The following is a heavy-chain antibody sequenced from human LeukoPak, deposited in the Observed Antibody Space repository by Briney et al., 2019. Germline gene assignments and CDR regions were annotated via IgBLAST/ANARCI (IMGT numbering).Heavy chain of an antibody. Sequence: SETLSLTCTVSGGSISSYYWSWIRQPAGKGLEWIGRIYTSGSTNYNPSLKSRVTMSVDTSKNQFSLKLSSVTAADTAVYYCAGSITMVRGVQFDYWGQGTLVTVSS. V-gene: IGHV4-4*07. J-gene: IGHJ4*02. D-gene: IGHD3-10*01. CDR2: IYTSGST. CDR1: GGSISSYY. CDR3: AGSITMVRGVQFDY.